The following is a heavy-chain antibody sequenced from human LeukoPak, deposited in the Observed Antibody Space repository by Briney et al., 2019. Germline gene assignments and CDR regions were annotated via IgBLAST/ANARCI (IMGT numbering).Heavy chain of an antibody. D-gene: IGHD6-19*01. CDR1: SFTFSTKG. CDR3: GRIAVTGNWVDY. J-gene: IGHJ4*02. V-gene: IGHV1-18*01. CDR2: INLYKGVT. Sequence: ASVKVSCKAASFTFSTKGISWVRQAPGQGLEWMGWINLYKGVTNYAQNFQGRVTMTTDMSTSTAYMELRSLRSDDTAVYYCGRIAVTGNWVDYWGQGTLVTVSS.